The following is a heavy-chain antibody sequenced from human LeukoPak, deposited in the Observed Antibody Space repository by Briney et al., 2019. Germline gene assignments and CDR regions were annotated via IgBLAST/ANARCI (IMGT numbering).Heavy chain of an antibody. V-gene: IGHV3-7*01. J-gene: IGHJ4*02. CDR2: IKQDGSER. D-gene: IGHD1-26*01. CDR3: ARDKIVGATYFDY. Sequence: GGSLRLSCAASGFTFSSYSMNWVRQAPGKGLEWVANIKQDGSERYYVDSVKGRFTISRDNAKNSLNLQMNSLRAEDTAIYYCARDKIVGATYFDYWGQGTLVTVSS. CDR1: GFTFSSYS.